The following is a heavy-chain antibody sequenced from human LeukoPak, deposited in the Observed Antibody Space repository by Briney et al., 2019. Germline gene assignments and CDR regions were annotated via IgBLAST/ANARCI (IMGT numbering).Heavy chain of an antibody. CDR1: GYTFTGYY. CDR2: INPNSGGT. CDR3: ARDRVLGYQLLSGYFDY. V-gene: IGHV1-2*02. Sequence: GASVKVSCEASGYTFTGYYMHWVRQAPGQGLEWMGWINPNSGGTNYAQKFQGRVTMTRDTSISTAYMELSRLRSDDTAVYYCARDRVLGYQLLSGYFDYWGQGTLVTVSS. D-gene: IGHD2-2*01. J-gene: IGHJ4*02.